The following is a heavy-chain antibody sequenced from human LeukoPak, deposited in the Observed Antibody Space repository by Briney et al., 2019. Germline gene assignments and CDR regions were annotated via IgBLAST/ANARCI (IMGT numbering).Heavy chain of an antibody. V-gene: IGHV3-23*01. Sequence: GGSLRLSCAASGFTFSSYWMHWVRQTPGKGLEWVSVISGGGGSTDYADSVKGRFTVSRDNSKNTLYLQMDSLTVEDTAVYYCAKSYDISRFYPYWGQGTLVTVSS. D-gene: IGHD3-22*01. J-gene: IGHJ4*02. CDR2: ISGGGGST. CDR3: AKSYDISRFYPY. CDR1: GFTFSSYW.